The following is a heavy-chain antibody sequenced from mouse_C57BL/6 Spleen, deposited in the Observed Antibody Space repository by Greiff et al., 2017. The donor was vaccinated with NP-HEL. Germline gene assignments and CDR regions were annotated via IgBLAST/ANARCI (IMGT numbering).Heavy chain of an antibody. CDR2: INPNNGGT. Sequence: EVQLQQSGPELVKPGASVKISCKASGYTFTDYYMNWVKQSHGKSLEWIGDINPNNGGTSYNQKFKGKATLTVDKSSSTAYVELRSLTSEDSAVYYCARDGSSCFDYWGHGTTLAVSS. V-gene: IGHV1-26*01. J-gene: IGHJ2*01. CDR3: ARDGSSCFDY. D-gene: IGHD1-1*01. CDR1: GYTFTDYY.